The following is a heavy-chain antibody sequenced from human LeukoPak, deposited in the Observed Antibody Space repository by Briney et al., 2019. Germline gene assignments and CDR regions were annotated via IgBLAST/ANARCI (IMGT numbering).Heavy chain of an antibody. CDR1: GFTVRTNY. CDR2: IHSNGGK. D-gene: IGHD4-17*01. CDR3: ARGDSSDYFTCFFVH. Sequence: GGSLRLSCAVSGFTVRTNYISWVRQAPGKGLEWVSVIHSNGGKHYADSVKGRFRISRDEGTNTVYLQMNSLGVGDTALYYCARGDSSDYFTCFFVHWGQGTPVTVSS. J-gene: IGHJ4*02. V-gene: IGHV3-53*01.